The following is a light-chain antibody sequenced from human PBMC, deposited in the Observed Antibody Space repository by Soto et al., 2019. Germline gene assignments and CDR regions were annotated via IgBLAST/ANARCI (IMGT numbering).Light chain of an antibody. CDR1: QSVRSN. V-gene: IGKV3-20*01. J-gene: IGKJ1*01. CDR3: QQYISWPRT. CDR2: GAY. Sequence: EIVLTQSPDTLSLSPGDRATRSCRASQSVRSNLAWYQQKPGQAPRLLIYGAYSRATDTPDRFSGSGSGTDFTLTISRLEPEDFAVYYCQQYISWPRTFGQGTKVDIK.